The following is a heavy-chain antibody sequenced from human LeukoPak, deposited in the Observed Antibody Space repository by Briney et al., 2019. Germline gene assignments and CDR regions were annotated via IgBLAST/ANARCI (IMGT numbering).Heavy chain of an antibody. V-gene: IGHV7-4-1*02. CDR3: ARGAPPGYSSSWYGN. D-gene: IGHD6-13*01. CDR1: GYTFTSYA. J-gene: IGHJ4*02. Sequence: ASVKVSCKASGYTFTSYAMNWVRQAPGQGLEWMGWINTNTGNPTYAQGFTGRFVFSLDTSVSTTYLQISTLKAEDTAVYYCARGAPPGYSSSWYGNWGQGTLVTVSS. CDR2: INTNTGNP.